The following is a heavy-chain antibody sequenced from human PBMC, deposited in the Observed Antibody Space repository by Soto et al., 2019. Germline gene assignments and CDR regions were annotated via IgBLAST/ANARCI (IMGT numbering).Heavy chain of an antibody. CDR3: AGWADANY. V-gene: IGHV3-7*01. CDR2: ISPDGSQK. J-gene: IGHJ4*02. CDR1: GSTFSIYW. D-gene: IGHD6-19*01. Sequence: GSLRLSCAASGSTFSIYWMNWVRHVPGKGLEWVANISPDGSQKNYVDSVKGRFTVSRDNAKKSFFLQMNSLRAEDTAVYYCAGWADANYWGQGSLVTVSS.